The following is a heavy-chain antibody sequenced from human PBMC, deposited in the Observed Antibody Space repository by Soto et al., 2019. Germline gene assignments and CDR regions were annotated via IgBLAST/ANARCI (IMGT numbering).Heavy chain of an antibody. V-gene: IGHV1-2*02. CDR3: AREPATAKPEGVDF. CDR2: INPNSGGT. J-gene: IGHJ4*02. D-gene: IGHD1-1*01. CDR1: GYTFSDYY. Sequence: GASVKVSCKASGYTFSDYYIHWVRQAPAQGLEWMGWINPNSGGTKYAPKFQGGVTMTRDTSITTAYMELSRLRSGDTAVYYCAREPATAKPEGVDFWGQGTLVTVSS.